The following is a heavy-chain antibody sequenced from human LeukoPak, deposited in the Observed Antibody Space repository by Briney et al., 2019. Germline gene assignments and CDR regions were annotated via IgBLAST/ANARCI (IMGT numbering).Heavy chain of an antibody. CDR2: IPYDGSNT. Sequence: GGSLRLSCAASGFSFSTNTMYWVRQSPGKWLEWVAVIPYDGSNTTYADSVKGRFTISRDNSRNTLHLQMNSLRAEDTAVYSCAKASLRYFDWFSDYWGQGTLVTVSS. D-gene: IGHD3-9*01. CDR3: AKASLRYFDWFSDY. J-gene: IGHJ4*02. CDR1: GFSFSTNT. V-gene: IGHV3-30-3*01.